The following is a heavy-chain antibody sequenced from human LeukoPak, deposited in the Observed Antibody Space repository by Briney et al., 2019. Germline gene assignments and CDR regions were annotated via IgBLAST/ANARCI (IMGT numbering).Heavy chain of an antibody. J-gene: IGHJ4*02. CDR1: GFTFDDYA. D-gene: IGHD5-12*01. Sequence: GRSLRLSCAASGFTFDDYAMHWVRQAPGKGLEWVSGISWNSGSIGYADSVKGRFAISRDNAKNSLYLQMNSLRAEDMALYYCAKDQSGYGTYFDYWGQGTLVTVSS. V-gene: IGHV3-9*03. CDR3: AKDQSGYGTYFDY. CDR2: ISWNSGSI.